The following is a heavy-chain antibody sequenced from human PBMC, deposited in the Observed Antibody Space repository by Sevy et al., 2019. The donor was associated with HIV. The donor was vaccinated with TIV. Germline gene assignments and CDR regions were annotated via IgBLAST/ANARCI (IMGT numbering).Heavy chain of an antibody. CDR2: ISYDGSNK. CDR3: ARAGSSSWFLGY. D-gene: IGHD6-13*01. CDR1: GFTFSSYA. Sequence: GGSLRLSCAASGFTFSSYAMHWVRQAPGKGLEWVAVISYDGSNKYYADSVKGRFTISRDNSKNTLYLQMNSLRAEDTSVYYCARAGSSSWFLGYWGQGTLVTVSS. J-gene: IGHJ4*02. V-gene: IGHV3-30-3*01.